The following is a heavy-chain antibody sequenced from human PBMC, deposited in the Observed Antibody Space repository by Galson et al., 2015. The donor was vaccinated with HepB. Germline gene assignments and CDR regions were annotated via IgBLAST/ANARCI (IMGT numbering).Heavy chain of an antibody. J-gene: IGHJ4*02. D-gene: IGHD3-10*01. CDR1: GFKFISYA. Sequence: SLRLSCAASGFKFISYAMHWVRQAPGKGLEWVAVTWFDGTNDYYVDSVKGRFTISRDNSKNKLFLQMNSLKVEDTAVYYCARGKNSGLGYYFDYWGQGTLVTVSS. CDR2: TWFDGTND. CDR3: ARGKNSGLGYYFDY. V-gene: IGHV3-33*01.